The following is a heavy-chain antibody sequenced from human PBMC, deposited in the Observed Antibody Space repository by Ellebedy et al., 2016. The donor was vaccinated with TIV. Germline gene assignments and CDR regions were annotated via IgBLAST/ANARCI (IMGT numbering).Heavy chain of an antibody. D-gene: IGHD2-2*01. CDR2: ISSSSSYI. CDR1: GFTFSSYS. CDR3: ARDKDAPVVDAFDI. J-gene: IGHJ3*02. V-gene: IGHV3-21*01. Sequence: PGGSLRLSCAASGFTFSSYSMNWVRQAPGKGLEWVSSISSSSSYIYYADSVKGRFTISRDNAKNSLYLQMNSLRAEDTAVYYCARDKDAPVVDAFDIWGQGTMVTVSS.